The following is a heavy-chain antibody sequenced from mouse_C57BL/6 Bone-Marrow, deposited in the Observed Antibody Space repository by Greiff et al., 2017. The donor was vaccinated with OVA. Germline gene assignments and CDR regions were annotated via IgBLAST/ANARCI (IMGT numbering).Heavy chain of an antibody. CDR1: GYSITSGYY. J-gene: IGHJ4*01. CDR3: ARESFHYAMDY. CDR2: ISYDGSN. V-gene: IGHV3-6*01. Sequence: EVKLQESGPGLVKPSQSLSLTCSVPGYSITSGYYWNWIRQFPGNKLEWMGYISYDGSNNYNPSLKNRISITRDTSKNQFFLKLNSVTTEDTATYYCARESFHYAMDYWGQGTSVTVSS.